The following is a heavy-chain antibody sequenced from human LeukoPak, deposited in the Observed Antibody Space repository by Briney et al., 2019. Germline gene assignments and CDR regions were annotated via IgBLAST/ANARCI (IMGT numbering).Heavy chain of an antibody. CDR1: GYTFTGYY. CDR3: AAVTEVAAAGNY. Sequence: ASVKVSCKASGYTFTGYYMHWVRQAPGQGLEWMGWINPNSGGTNYAQKFQGWVAMTRDTSISTAYMELSRLRSDDTAVYYCAAVTEVAAAGNYWGQGTLVTVSS. D-gene: IGHD6-13*01. J-gene: IGHJ4*02. CDR2: INPNSGGT. V-gene: IGHV1-2*04.